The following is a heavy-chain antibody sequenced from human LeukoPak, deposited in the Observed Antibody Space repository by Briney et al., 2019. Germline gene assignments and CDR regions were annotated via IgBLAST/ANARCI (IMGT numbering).Heavy chain of an antibody. Sequence: SETLSLTCAVYGGSISSGTHYWGWVRQPPGKGLEWIGSIFYRGTLFYSPSLKSRVTVSIDTSKNQFSLKLSSVTAADTAVYYCARHDYDLLTGYTINWFDPWGQGTLVTVSS. D-gene: IGHD3-9*01. CDR2: IFYRGTL. V-gene: IGHV4-39*01. CDR3: ARHDYDLLTGYTINWFDP. CDR1: GGSISSGTHY. J-gene: IGHJ5*02.